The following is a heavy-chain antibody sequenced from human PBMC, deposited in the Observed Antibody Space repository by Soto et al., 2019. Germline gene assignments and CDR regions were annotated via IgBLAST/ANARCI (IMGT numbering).Heavy chain of an antibody. Sequence: ASVKVSCKASGYTFTNYGISWVRQAPGQGLEWLGWISSYSGTTYYAQNLQGRVTMTTDTSTSTAYMELTSLKSDDTAVYYCARDVGYSSSVPSYWGQGTLVTVSS. CDR2: ISSYSGTT. V-gene: IGHV1-18*01. D-gene: IGHD6-6*01. J-gene: IGHJ4*02. CDR1: GYTFTNYG. CDR3: ARDVGYSSSVPSY.